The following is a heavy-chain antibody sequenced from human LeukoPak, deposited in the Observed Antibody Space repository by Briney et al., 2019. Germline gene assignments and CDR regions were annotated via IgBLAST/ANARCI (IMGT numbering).Heavy chain of an antibody. D-gene: IGHD5-18*01. CDR3: ARDQRGYSYYNWFDP. Sequence: SETLSLTCTVSGGSISSYYWSWIRQPAGKGLEWIGRIYTSGSTNYNPSLKSRVTMSVDTSKNQFSLKLSSVTAADTAVYYCARDQRGYSYYNWFDPWGQGTLVTVSS. J-gene: IGHJ5*02. CDR1: GGSISSYY. V-gene: IGHV4-4*07. CDR2: IYTSGST.